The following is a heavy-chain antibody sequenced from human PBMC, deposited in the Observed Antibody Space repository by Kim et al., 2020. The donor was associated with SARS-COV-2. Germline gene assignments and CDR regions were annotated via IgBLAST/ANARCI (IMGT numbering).Heavy chain of an antibody. CDR3: ARDEDYYGSGSYCFDY. CDR1: GFTFSSYS. V-gene: IGHV3-48*02. CDR2: ISSSSSTI. D-gene: IGHD3-10*01. Sequence: GGSLRLSCAASGFTFSSYSMNWVRQAPGKGLEWVSYISSSSSTIYYADSVKGRFTISRDNAKNSLYLQMNSLRDEDTAVYYCARDEDYYGSGSYCFDYWGQGTPVTVSS. J-gene: IGHJ4*02.